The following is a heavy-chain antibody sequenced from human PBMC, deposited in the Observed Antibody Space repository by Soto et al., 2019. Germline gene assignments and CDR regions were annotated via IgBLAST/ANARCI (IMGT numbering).Heavy chain of an antibody. CDR2: IYYSGST. CDR1: GGSISSYY. V-gene: IGHV4-59*08. J-gene: IGHJ3*02. D-gene: IGHD4-17*01. CDR3: TRGPNSVTTGREYAFDI. Sequence: SETLSLTCTVSGGSISSYYWSWIRQPPGKGTEWIGYIYYSGSTNYNPSLESRVTISVDTSKNQFSLKLSSVTAADTAVYYCTRGPNSVTTGREYAFDIWGQGTMVTVSS.